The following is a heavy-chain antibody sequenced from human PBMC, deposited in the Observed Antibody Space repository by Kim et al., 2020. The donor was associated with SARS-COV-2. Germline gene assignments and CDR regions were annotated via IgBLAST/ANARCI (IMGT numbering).Heavy chain of an antibody. CDR3: AKAHQASFITYFDY. D-gene: IGHD2-2*01. V-gene: IGHV3-9*01. CDR2: ISWNSGSI. J-gene: IGHJ4*02. Sequence: GGSLRLSCAASGFTFDDYAMHWVRQAPGKGLEWVSGISWNSGSIGYADSVKGRFTISRDNAKNSLYLQMNSLRAEDTALYYCAKAHQASFITYFDYWGQGTLVTVSS. CDR1: GFTFDDYA.